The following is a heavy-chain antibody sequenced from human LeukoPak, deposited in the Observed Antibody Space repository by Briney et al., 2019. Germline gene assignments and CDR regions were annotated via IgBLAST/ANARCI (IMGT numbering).Heavy chain of an antibody. D-gene: IGHD3-10*01. CDR1: GFTFSSYG. CDR3: AKDAFGV. CDR2: ISYDGSNK. J-gene: IGHJ6*02. V-gene: IGHV3-30*18. Sequence: GGSLRLSCAASGFTFSSYGMHWVRQAPGKGLEWVAVISYDGSNKYYADSVKGRFTISRDNSKNTLYLQMNSLRAEETAVYYCAKDAFGVWGQGTTVTVSS.